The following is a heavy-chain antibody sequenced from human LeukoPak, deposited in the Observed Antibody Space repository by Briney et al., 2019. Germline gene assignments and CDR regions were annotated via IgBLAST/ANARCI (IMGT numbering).Heavy chain of an antibody. CDR2: ISSSGSTI. CDR1: GFTFSSYE. CDR3: ARLLVGSFFDY. D-gene: IGHD2-15*01. V-gene: IGHV3-48*03. Sequence: GGSLRLSCAASGFTFSSYEMNWQGQAPGKGREGVSYISSSGSTIYYADSVKGRFTISRDNAKDSLYLQMNSLRAEDTAVYYCARLLVGSFFDYWGQGTLVTVSS. J-gene: IGHJ4*02.